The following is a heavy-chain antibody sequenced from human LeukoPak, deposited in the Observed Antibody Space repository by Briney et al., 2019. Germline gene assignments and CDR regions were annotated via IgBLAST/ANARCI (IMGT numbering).Heavy chain of an antibody. D-gene: IGHD1-1*01. CDR1: GGSISGYY. Sequence: PSETLSLTCTVSGGSISGYYWGWIRQPPGKGLEWLGSIYYSGTPYYNPSLETRLTISVDTSKSHFSLKLSSVTAADTAVYYCARTSSTVATFVYFDYWGQGILVTVSS. CDR3: ARTSSTVATFVYFDY. J-gene: IGHJ4*02. CDR2: IYYSGTP. V-gene: IGHV4-39*02.